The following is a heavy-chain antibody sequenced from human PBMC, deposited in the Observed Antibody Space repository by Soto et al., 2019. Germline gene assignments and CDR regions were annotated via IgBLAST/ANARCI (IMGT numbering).Heavy chain of an antibody. CDR1: EYTFTSYA. V-gene: IGHV1-3*01. Sequence: GASVKGSCKASEYTFTSYAMDWVRHVPGQRLEWMGWINAGNGNTKYSQKFQGRVTITRDTSASTAYMELSSLRSEDTAVYYCARVLWRSGTLDYWGQGTLVTVSS. CDR3: ARVLWRSGTLDY. CDR2: INAGNGNT. J-gene: IGHJ4*02. D-gene: IGHD1-1*01.